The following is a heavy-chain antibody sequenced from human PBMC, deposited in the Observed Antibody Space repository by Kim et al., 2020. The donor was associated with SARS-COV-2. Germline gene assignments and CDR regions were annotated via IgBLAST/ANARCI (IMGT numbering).Heavy chain of an antibody. J-gene: IGHJ6*02. Sequence: GDTFYLGSVTGRFTISRDNARNSLYLQMNSLRAGDTSIYYCTRATNGMDVWGQGTTVTVSS. CDR3: TRATNGMDV. V-gene: IGHV3-13*01. CDR2: GDT.